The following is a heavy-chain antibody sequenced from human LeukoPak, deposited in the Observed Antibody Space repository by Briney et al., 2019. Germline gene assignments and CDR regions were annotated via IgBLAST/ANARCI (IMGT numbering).Heavy chain of an antibody. J-gene: IGHJ4*02. V-gene: IGHV3-7*01. CDR3: GVDY. Sequence: GGSLRLSCAASGFTFSSYNMNWVRQAPGKGLEWVANIKQDGSEKYYVDSVKGRFSISRDNAKNSLYLQMNSLRAEDTAVYYCGVDYWGQGTLVTVSS. CDR1: GFTFSSYN. CDR2: IKQDGSEK.